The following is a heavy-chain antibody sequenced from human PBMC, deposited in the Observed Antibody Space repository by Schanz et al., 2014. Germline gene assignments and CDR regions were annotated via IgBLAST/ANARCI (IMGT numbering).Heavy chain of an antibody. CDR2: ISSSSSYI. Sequence: EVQLVESGGGLVKPGGSLRLSCAASGFTFSTYYMNWVRQAPGKGLEWVSSISSSSSYISYADSVKSRFTISRDNAKNSLYLQMNSLRAEDTAVYYCARPSDSSWYMDVWGKGTTVTVSS. V-gene: IGHV3-21*02. D-gene: IGHD2-21*02. CDR3: ARPSDSSWYMDV. J-gene: IGHJ6*03. CDR1: GFTFSTYY.